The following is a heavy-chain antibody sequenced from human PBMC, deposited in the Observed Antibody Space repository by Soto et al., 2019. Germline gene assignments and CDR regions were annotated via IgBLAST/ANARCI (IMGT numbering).Heavy chain of an antibody. CDR1: GYTFTGYY. CDR3: ARDSWLYCSGGSCYTYFDY. Sequence: QVPLVQSGAEVKKPGASVKVSCKASGYTFTGYYMHWVRQAPGQGLEWMGWINPNSGGTNYAQKFQGWVTMTRDTSISTAYMELSRLRSDDTAVYYCARDSWLYCSGGSCYTYFDYWGQGTLVTVSS. CDR2: INPNSGGT. D-gene: IGHD2-15*01. V-gene: IGHV1-2*04. J-gene: IGHJ4*02.